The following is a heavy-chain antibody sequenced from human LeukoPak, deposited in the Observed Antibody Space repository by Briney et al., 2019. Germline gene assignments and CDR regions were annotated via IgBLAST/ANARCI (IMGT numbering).Heavy chain of an antibody. J-gene: IGHJ3*02. D-gene: IGHD3-9*01. CDR1: GFTFSSYS. V-gene: IGHV3-21*01. Sequence: PGGSLRLSCAASGFTFSSYSMNWVRQAPGKGLEWVSSISSSSSSYIYYADSVKGRFTISRDNAKNSLYLQMNSLRAEDTAVYYCARDYEYDILTPAPDAFDIWGQGTMVTVSS. CDR3: ARDYEYDILTPAPDAFDI. CDR2: ISSSSSSYI.